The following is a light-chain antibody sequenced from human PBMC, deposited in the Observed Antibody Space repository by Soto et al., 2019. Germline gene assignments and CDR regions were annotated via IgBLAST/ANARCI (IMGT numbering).Light chain of an antibody. CDR1: QSISSW. Sequence: DIQITQSPSTLSASVGDRVTITCRASQSISSWLAWYQQKPGKAPKLLIYKASSLESGVPSRFSSSGSGTEFTLTISSLQPDDFATYYCQQYNSYSRTFGQGTKVDIK. J-gene: IGKJ1*01. CDR3: QQYNSYSRT. CDR2: KAS. V-gene: IGKV1-5*03.